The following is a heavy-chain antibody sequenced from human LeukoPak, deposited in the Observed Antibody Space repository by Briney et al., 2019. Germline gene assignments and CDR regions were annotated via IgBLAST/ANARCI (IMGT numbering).Heavy chain of an antibody. CDR2: AYYRSEWSY. CDR1: GDSLVSNSVA. V-gene: IGHV6-1*01. J-gene: IGHJ1*01. D-gene: IGHD2-2*01. CDR3: ARWAPGGAYLDQ. Sequence: SQPLSLTCAISGDSLVSNSVAWNWVRQSPSSGREWRGRAYYRSEWSYQYALSVRSRMNIDVDPSRNQFSLQLNSVPPEDTAVYYCARWAPGGAYLDQWGQGSLVTVSS.